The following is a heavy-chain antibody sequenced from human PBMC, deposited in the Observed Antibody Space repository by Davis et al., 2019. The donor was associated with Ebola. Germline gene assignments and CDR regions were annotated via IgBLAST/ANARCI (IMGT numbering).Heavy chain of an antibody. Sequence: SETLSLTCAVYGGSFSGYYWSWIRQPPGKGLEWIGEINHSGSTNYNPSLKSRVTISVDTSKNQFSLKLSSVTAADTAVYYCAREGYYYDSSGYHKGGMDVWGQGTMVTVSS. CDR3: AREGYYYDSSGYHKGGMDV. V-gene: IGHV4-34*01. CDR2: INHSGST. J-gene: IGHJ6*02. D-gene: IGHD3-22*01. CDR1: GGSFSGYY.